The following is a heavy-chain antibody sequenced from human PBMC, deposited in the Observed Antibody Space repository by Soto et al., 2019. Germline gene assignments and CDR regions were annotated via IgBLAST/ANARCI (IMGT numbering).Heavy chain of an antibody. CDR2: IRSKANSYAT. CDR1: GFTFSGSA. CDR3: TRHKEGPTFGGVIAIRRTGFDY. Sequence: EVQLVESGGGLVQPGGSLKLSCAASGFTFSGSAMHWVRQASGKGLEWVGRIRSKANSYATAYAASVKGRFTISRDDSKNTAYLQMNSLKTEDTAVYYCTRHKEGPTFGGVIAIRRTGFDYWGQGTLVTVSS. D-gene: IGHD3-16*02. V-gene: IGHV3-73*01. J-gene: IGHJ4*02.